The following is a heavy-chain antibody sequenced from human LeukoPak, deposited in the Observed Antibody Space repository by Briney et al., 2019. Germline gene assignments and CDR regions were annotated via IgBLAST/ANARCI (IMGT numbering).Heavy chain of an antibody. J-gene: IGHJ4*02. Sequence: ASVKVSCKASGYTFTSYSMHWVRQAPGQGLEWRGIINPSGGSTSYAQKFRDRVTMTRDTSTSTVYMELSSLRSEDTAVYYCARDPNGGHFDYWGQGTLVTVSS. D-gene: IGHD4-23*01. CDR2: INPSGGST. CDR1: GYTFTSYS. V-gene: IGHV1-46*01. CDR3: ARDPNGGHFDY.